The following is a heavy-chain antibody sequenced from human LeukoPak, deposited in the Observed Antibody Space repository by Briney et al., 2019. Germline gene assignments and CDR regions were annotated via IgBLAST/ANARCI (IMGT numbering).Heavy chain of an antibody. Sequence: GGSLRLSCAASGFTFSTYWTHWVRQAPGRGLVWVSRINPDGSSTTYADSVKGRFTISRDNAKNTLYLQMNSLRAEDTAVYYCARLGPDAFDIWGQGAMVTVSS. CDR2: INPDGSST. V-gene: IGHV3-74*01. CDR3: ARLGPDAFDI. CDR1: GFTFSTYW. J-gene: IGHJ3*02.